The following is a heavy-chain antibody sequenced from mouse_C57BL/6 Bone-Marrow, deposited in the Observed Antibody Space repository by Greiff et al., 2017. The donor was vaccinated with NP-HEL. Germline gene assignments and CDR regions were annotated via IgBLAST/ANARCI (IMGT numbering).Heavy chain of an antibody. D-gene: IGHD1-1*01. V-gene: IGHV1-74*01. CDR1: GYTFTSYW. J-gene: IGHJ1*03. CDR2: IHPSDGDT. Sequence: QVQLQQSGAELVKPGASVKVSCKASGYTFTSYWMHWVKQRPGQGLEWIGRIHPSDGDTNYNQKFKGKATLTVDKSSSTAYMQLSSLTSEDSAVYYCARDGSSYDWYCDVWGTGTTVTVSS. CDR3: ARDGSSYDWYCDV.